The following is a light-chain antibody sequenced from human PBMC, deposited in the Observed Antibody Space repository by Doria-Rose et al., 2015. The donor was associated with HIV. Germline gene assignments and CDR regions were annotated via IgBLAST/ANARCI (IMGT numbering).Light chain of an antibody. CDR2: DGS. CDR1: QSFSSTY. Sequence: EIVLAQSPCTLSLSPGERATLSCRASQSFSSTYLAWYQQKPGQAPSLLIYDGSTRATGIPDRFSASGSGTDFPLTINRLEPEDFALYYCHQYGTSWTFGRGTKVEI. V-gene: IGKV3-20*01. J-gene: IGKJ1*01. CDR3: HQYGTSWT.